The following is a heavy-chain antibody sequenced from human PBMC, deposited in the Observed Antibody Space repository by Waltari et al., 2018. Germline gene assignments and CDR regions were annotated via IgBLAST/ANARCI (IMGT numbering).Heavy chain of an antibody. V-gene: IGHV1-2*02. Sequence: QVQLVQSGAEVKKPGASVKVSCKASGYTFTGYYMHWVRQAPGQGLEWMGWINPTMGGTNYAQKFRGRVTMTRDTSISTAYMELSRLRSDDTAVYYCARDLGLRTSDAFDIWGQGTMVTVSS. J-gene: IGHJ3*02. CDR3: ARDLGLRTSDAFDI. CDR1: GYTFTGYY. D-gene: IGHD3-3*01. CDR2: INPTMGGT.